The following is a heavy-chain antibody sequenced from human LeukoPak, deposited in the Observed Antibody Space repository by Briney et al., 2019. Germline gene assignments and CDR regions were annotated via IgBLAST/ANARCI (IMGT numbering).Heavy chain of an antibody. D-gene: IGHD6-13*01. V-gene: IGHV1-2*02. CDR1: GYTFTGYY. CDR2: INPNSGGT. J-gene: IGHJ6*02. CDR3: ARDRQQLVRASYYYYGMDV. Sequence: GASVKVSCKASGYTFTGYYMHWVRQAPGQGLEWMGWINPNSGGTNYAQKFQGRVTMTRDTSISTAYMELSRLRCDDTAVYYCARDRQQLVRASYYYYGMDVWGQGTTVTVSS.